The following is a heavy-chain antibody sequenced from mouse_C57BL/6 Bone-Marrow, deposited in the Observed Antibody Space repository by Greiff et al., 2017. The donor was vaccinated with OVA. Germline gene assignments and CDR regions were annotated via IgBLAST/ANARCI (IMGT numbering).Heavy chain of an antibody. D-gene: IGHD2-4*01. J-gene: IGHJ2*01. V-gene: IGHV6-3*01. Sequence: EVQLQQSGGGLVQPGGSMKLSCVASGFTFSNYWMNWVRQSPEKGLEWVAQIRLKSDNYATHYAESVKGRFTISRDDSKSSVYLQMNNLRAEDTGIYYCTSLYDYDDVLADGVDYWGQGTTLTVSS. CDR2: IRLKSDNYAT. CDR1: GFTFSNYW. CDR3: TSLYDYDDVLADGVDY.